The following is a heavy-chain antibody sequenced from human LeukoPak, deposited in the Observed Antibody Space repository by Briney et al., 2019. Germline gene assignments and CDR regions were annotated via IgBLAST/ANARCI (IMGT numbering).Heavy chain of an antibody. V-gene: IGHV3-43D*03. CDR1: GFTFDDYA. J-gene: IGHJ4*03. Sequence: GGSLRLSCAASGFTFDDYAMHWVRQSPGKGLQWVSFISWDSRSVYYADSVKGRFAISRDNNKKSVFLQMNSLTAEDTAFYYCARDSQDCSASTCYFDYWGQGPRSPSPQ. CDR3: ARDSQDCSASTCYFDY. CDR2: ISWDSRSV. D-gene: IGHD2-15*01.